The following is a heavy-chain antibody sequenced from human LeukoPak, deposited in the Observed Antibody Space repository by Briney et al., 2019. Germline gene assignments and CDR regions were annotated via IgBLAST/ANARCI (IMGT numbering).Heavy chain of an antibody. J-gene: IGHJ3*02. CDR3: VKAQGSGSYYNAFDI. CDR1: GFTLNSYA. D-gene: IGHD3-10*01. Sequence: GGSLRLSCAASGFTLNSYAISGVRQAPGKAREWVSSISGSGGNTYYAHSVKARFPISRENAKNTLYLQINRLSSEDTAVFYGVKAQGSGSYYNAFDIWGQGTMVTVSS. CDR2: ISGSGGNT. V-gene: IGHV3-23*01.